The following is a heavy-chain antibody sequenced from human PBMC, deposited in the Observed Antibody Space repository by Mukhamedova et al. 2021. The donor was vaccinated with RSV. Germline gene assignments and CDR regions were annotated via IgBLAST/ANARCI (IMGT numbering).Heavy chain of an antibody. J-gene: IGHJ5*02. CDR3: ARGCRLLWFGELLYWFDP. CDR2: MNPNSGNT. V-gene: IGHV1-8*01. Sequence: MNPNSGNTGYAQKFQGRVTMTRNTSISTAYMGLSSLRSEDTAVYYCARGCRLLWFGELLYWFDPWGQGTLVTVSS. D-gene: IGHD3-10*01.